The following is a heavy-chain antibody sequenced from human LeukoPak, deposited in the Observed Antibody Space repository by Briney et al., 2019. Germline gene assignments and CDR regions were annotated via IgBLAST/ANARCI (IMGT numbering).Heavy chain of an antibody. J-gene: IGHJ3*02. D-gene: IGHD1-14*01. CDR3: ARDRGTTFDAFDI. CDR1: GGTFSSYA. Sequence: ASVKVSCKASGGTFSSYAISWVRQAPGQGLEWMVGIIPIFGTASYAQKFQGRVTIITDECTSTAYMELSSLRSEDTAVYYCARDRGTTFDAFDIWGQRTMVTVSS. CDR2: IIPIFGTA. V-gene: IGHV1-69*05.